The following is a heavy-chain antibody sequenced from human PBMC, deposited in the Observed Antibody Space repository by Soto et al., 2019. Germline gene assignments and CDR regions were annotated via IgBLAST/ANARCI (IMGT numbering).Heavy chain of an antibody. Sequence: SETLSLTCTVSGGSISSGDYYWSWIRQPPGKGLEWIGYIYYSGSTYYNPSLKSRVTISVDTSKNQFSLKLSSVTAADTAVYYCARGVPSLYYYYGMDVWGQGTTVTVSS. J-gene: IGHJ6*02. CDR2: IYYSGST. D-gene: IGHD2-2*01. CDR1: GGSISSGDYY. V-gene: IGHV4-30-4*01. CDR3: ARGVPSLYYYYGMDV.